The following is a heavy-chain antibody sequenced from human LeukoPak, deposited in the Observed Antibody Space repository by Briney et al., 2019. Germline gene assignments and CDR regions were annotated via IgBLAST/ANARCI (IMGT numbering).Heavy chain of an antibody. V-gene: IGHV4-59*08. CDR2: IYYSGST. Sequence: PSETLSLTCTVSGGSISSYYWSWIRQPPGKGLEWIGYIYYSGSTNYNPSLKSRVTISVDTSKNQFSLKLSSVTAADTAVYYSARSHEVYYYDSSGYYDYWGQGTLVTVSS. J-gene: IGHJ4*02. D-gene: IGHD3-22*01. CDR1: GGSISSYY. CDR3: ARSHEVYYYDSSGYYDY.